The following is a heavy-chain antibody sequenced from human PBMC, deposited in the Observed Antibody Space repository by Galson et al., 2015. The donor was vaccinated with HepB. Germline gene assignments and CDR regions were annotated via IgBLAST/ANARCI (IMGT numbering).Heavy chain of an antibody. V-gene: IGHV3-30*04. D-gene: IGHD4/OR15-4a*01. CDR3: ARGIPRTTDYISKHYYYGMDI. CDR2: ISNDGTNQ. J-gene: IGHJ6*02. Sequence: SLRLSCAASGFTLSNYAMHWVRQAPGKGLEWVAVISNDGTNQFYGDSVQGRFTISRDNSRNMLYLRMNSLKSGDTAVYYCARGIPRTTDYISKHYYYGMDIWGQGTTVTVSS. CDR1: GFTLSNYA.